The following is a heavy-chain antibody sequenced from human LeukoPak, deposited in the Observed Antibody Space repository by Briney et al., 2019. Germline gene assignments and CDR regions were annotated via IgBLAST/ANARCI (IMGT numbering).Heavy chain of an antibody. D-gene: IGHD3-10*01. CDR2: MNPNSGNA. Sequence: ASVKVSCKASGYTFTTSDINWVRQAPGQGLQWMGWMNPNSGNAVYAQKFQGRVTMTRSTSINTAYMELSSLRSEDTAVYYCARDGESRGDAFDIWGQGTMVTVSS. V-gene: IGHV1-8*01. J-gene: IGHJ3*02. CDR1: GYTFTTSD. CDR3: ARDGESRGDAFDI.